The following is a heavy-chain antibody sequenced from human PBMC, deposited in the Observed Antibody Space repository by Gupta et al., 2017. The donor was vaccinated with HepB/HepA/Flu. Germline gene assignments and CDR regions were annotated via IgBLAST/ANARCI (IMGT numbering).Heavy chain of an antibody. D-gene: IGHD2-2*01. CDR2: INHSGST. J-gene: IGHJ4*02. CDR1: GGSFSGYY. V-gene: IGHV4-34*01. CDR3: ARAFKGDCSSTSCYGWGFDY. Sequence: QVQLQQWGAVLLKPSETLSLTCAVYGGSFSGYYWSWIRQPPRKGLEWIGEINHSGSTNYNPSLKSRVTISVDTSKNQFSLKLSSVTAADTAVYYCARAFKGDCSSTSCYGWGFDYWGQGTLVTVSS.